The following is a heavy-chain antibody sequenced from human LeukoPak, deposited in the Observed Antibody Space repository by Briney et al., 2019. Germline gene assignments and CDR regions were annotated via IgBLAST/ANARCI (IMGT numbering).Heavy chain of an antibody. CDR3: ARRGGGNSDWFDP. J-gene: IGHJ5*02. D-gene: IGHD4-23*01. CDR1: GYSFARYW. CDR2: IFPGDSDA. Sequence: GESLKISCKGFGYSFARYWIGWVRQTPGKGLEWMGIIFPGDSDARYSPSFQGQVTISVDKSITTAYLQWSRLKASDTAMYYCARRGGGNSDWFDPWGQGTLVPSPQ. V-gene: IGHV5-51*01.